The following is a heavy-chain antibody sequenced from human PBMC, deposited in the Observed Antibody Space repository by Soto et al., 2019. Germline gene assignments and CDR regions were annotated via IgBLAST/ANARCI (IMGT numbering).Heavy chain of an antibody. CDR2: IGTRSDI. CDR1: GFTFSTYS. CDR3: AREETAWPLAYGLDV. D-gene: IGHD2-21*02. J-gene: IGHJ6*02. V-gene: IGHV3-21*02. Sequence: EVQLVESGGGLVKPGGSLRLSCVASGFTFSTYSMNWVRQASGKGLEWVSTIGTRSDIYYAESVKGRFTISRDNAKNSLSLQMNSLRVEDTAVYYCAREETAWPLAYGLDVWGQGTAVTVSS.